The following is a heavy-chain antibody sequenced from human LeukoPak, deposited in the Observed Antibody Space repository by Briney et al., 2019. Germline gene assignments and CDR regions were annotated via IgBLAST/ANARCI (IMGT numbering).Heavy chain of an antibody. V-gene: IGHV4-4*07. CDR1: GGSISNYY. CDR3: ARVRPITTDAFDI. Sequence: SETLSLTCTVSGGSISNYYWNWIRQPAGKGLEWIGRVFTTGATNYNPFLKSRVTISVDTSKNQFSLKLSSVTAADTAVYYCARVRPITTDAFDIWGQGTMVTVSS. D-gene: IGHD3-22*01. CDR2: VFTTGAT. J-gene: IGHJ3*02.